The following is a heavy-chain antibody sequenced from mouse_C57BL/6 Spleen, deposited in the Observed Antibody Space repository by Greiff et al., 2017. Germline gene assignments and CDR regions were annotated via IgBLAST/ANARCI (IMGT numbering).Heavy chain of an antibody. V-gene: IGHV1-54*01. CDR1: GYAFTHYL. Sequence: QVQLQQSGAELVRPGTSVKVSCKASGYAFTHYLIEWVKQRPGQGLEWIGVINPGSGGTNYNEKFKGKATLTADKSSSTAYMQLSSLTSEDSAVYFCARKRTALDYWGQGTTLTVSS. D-gene: IGHD3-2*01. CDR3: ARKRTALDY. J-gene: IGHJ2*01. CDR2: INPGSGGT.